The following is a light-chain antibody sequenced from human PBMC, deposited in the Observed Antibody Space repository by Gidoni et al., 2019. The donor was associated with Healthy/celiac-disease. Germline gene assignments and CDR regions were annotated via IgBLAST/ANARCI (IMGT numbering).Light chain of an antibody. Sequence: DIHMTQPLSTLSASVGDRVTITCRASQSISSWLAWYQQKPGKAPKLLIYKASSLESGVPSRFSGSGSGTEFTLTISSLQPDDFATYYCQQYNSYARTFXPXTKVDIK. CDR2: KAS. J-gene: IGKJ3*01. CDR3: QQYNSYART. V-gene: IGKV1-5*03. CDR1: QSISSW.